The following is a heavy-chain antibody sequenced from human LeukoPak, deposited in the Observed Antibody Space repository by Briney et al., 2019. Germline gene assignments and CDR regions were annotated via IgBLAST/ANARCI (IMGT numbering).Heavy chain of an antibody. D-gene: IGHD3-10*01. Sequence: GGSLRLSCAASGFTFSSYSMNWVRQAPGQGLEWVSSISSSSSYIYYADSVKGRFTISRDNAKNSLYLQMNSLRAEDTAVYYCARVGYDGSGSPREAVRYYFDYWGQGTLVTVSS. V-gene: IGHV3-21*01. J-gene: IGHJ4*02. CDR3: ARVGYDGSGSPREAVRYYFDY. CDR2: ISSSSSYI. CDR1: GFTFSSYS.